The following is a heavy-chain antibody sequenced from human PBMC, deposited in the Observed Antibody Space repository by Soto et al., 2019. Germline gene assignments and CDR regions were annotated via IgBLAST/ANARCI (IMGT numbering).Heavy chain of an antibody. D-gene: IGHD4-17*01. CDR1: GYTFTYYG. Sequence: QVQLVQSGAEVKKPGASVMVSCKTSGYTFTYYGLHWVRQAPGQGLEWMGWISGGNGRTKYARKFQGRVTITRDTSATTGYMILGSLTTEDTAVYYCMRDLPNYGDTVDWGQGTLVTVSS. J-gene: IGHJ4*02. V-gene: IGHV1-3*01. CDR2: ISGGNGRT. CDR3: MRDLPNYGDTVD.